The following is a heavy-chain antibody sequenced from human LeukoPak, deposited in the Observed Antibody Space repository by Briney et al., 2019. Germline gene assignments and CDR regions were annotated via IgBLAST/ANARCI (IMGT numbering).Heavy chain of an antibody. CDR3: VKDFGRVRGTPDS. J-gene: IGHJ4*02. V-gene: IGHV3-64D*06. CDR2: ISGSGNGGSI. Sequence: GGSLRLSCSASGFVFSTYTMYWVRQAPGKGPEYVSTISGSGNGGSIYYADSVKGRFTISRDDSKSIVYLQMNGLRSEDTAVYYCVKDFGRVRGTPDSWGQGILVTVSS. D-gene: IGHD2/OR15-2a*01. CDR1: GFVFSTYT.